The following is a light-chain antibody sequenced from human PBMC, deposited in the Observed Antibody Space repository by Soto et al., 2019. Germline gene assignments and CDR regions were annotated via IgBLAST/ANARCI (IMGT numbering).Light chain of an antibody. V-gene: IGKV3-11*01. Sequence: EVVLAQSPATLSLSPGDRATLSCRANESVSTYLAWYQQKPGQSPRLLIYDTSKRATGIPARFSGSGSGTDFTLTIVILEPEDFVFYYCQQRSSWPLTFGGGTKVDIK. CDR1: ESVSTY. CDR3: QQRSSWPLT. J-gene: IGKJ4*01. CDR2: DTS.